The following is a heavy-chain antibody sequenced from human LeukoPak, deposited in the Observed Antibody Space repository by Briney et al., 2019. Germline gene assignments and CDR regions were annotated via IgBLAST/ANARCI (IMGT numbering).Heavy chain of an antibody. CDR1: GYTFTSYG. Sequence: ASVKVSCKASGYTFTSYGISWVRQAPGQGLEWMGWISAYNGNTNYAQKLQGRVTMTTDTSTSTAYMELRSLRSDDTAVYYCARDGFRGFYGDYLYYYYYYMDVWGKGTTVTVSS. CDR3: ARDGFRGFYGDYLYYYYYYMDV. J-gene: IGHJ6*03. CDR2: ISAYNGNT. D-gene: IGHD4-17*01. V-gene: IGHV1-18*01.